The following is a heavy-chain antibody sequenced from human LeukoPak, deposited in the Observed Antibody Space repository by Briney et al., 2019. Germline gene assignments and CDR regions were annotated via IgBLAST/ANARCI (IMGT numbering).Heavy chain of an antibody. CDR3: AYGNYYDSSGSLFDY. V-gene: IGHV3-7*01. CDR2: IKQDGSEK. D-gene: IGHD3-22*01. J-gene: IGHJ4*02. Sequence: GGSLRLSCAASGFTFSSFWMTWVRQAPGKGLEWVANIKQDGSEKYYVDSVKGRFTISRDNAKNSLYVQMNSLRAEDTAVYYCAYGNYYDSSGSLFDYWGQGTLVTVSS. CDR1: GFTFSSFW.